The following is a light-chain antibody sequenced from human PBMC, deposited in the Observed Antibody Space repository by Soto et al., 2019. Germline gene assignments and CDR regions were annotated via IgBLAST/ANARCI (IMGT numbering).Light chain of an antibody. CDR1: NIGSKS. Sequence: SYELTQPPSVSVAPGKTARITCGGNNIGSKSVHWYQQKPGQAPVVVIYYDSDRPSGIPERFSGSNSGNMATLTISRVEAGDEADYYCQVWDTSSDHVFFGGGTKLTVL. V-gene: IGLV3-21*04. J-gene: IGLJ2*01. CDR3: QVWDTSSDHVF. CDR2: YDS.